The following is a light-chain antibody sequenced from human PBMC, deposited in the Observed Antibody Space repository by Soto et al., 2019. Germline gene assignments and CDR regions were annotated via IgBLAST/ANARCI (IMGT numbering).Light chain of an antibody. CDR3: QTYSNWPPWT. CDR1: QSLSSN. J-gene: IGKJ1*01. Sequence: EILLTQSPDTVSVSPGETATLSCRASQSLSSNLAWYQQKPGQAPRLLILRASTRATGIPARFSATGSGTDFTLTISRLQSEDCAVYYCQTYSNWPPWTFGPGTKVDIK. V-gene: IGKV3-15*01. CDR2: RAS.